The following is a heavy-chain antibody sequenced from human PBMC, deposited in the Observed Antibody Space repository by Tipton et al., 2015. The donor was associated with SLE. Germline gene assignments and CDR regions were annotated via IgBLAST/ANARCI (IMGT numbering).Heavy chain of an antibody. Sequence: AGLVKPSETLSLTCAVYGGSFSGYYWSWIRQPPGKGLEWIGEINHSGSTNYNPSLKSRVTISVDTSKNQFSLKLSSVTAADTAVFYCARHASYYDFWSGGNWFDPWGQGTLVTVSS. D-gene: IGHD3-3*01. J-gene: IGHJ5*02. CDR2: INHSGST. CDR3: ARHASYYDFWSGGNWFDP. V-gene: IGHV4-34*01. CDR1: GGSFSGYY.